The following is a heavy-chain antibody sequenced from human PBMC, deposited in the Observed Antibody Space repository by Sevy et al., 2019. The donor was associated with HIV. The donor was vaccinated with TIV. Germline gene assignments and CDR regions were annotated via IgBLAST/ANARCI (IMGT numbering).Heavy chain of an antibody. V-gene: IGHV3-30-3*01. J-gene: IGHJ6*03. CDR3: AREYCSGGSCYFKGYYYYYMDV. Sequence: GSLRLSCAASGFTFSSYAMHWVRQAPGKGLEWVAVISYDGSNKYYADSVKGRFTISRDNSKNTLYLQMNSLRAEDTAVYYCAREYCSGGSCYFKGYYYYYMDVWGKGTTVTVSS. CDR1: GFTFSSYA. D-gene: IGHD2-15*01. CDR2: ISYDGSNK.